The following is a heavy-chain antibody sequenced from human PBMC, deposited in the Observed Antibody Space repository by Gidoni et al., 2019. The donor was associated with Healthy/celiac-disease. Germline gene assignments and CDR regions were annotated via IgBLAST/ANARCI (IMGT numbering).Heavy chain of an antibody. CDR1: GFPFGDYA. CDR2: IRSKAYGGTT. D-gene: IGHD6-13*01. J-gene: IGHJ4*02. V-gene: IGHV3-49*05. CDR3: TSGGSSWYSDY. Sequence: EVQLVESGGGLVKPGRSLRLSCPASGFPFGDYAMSWFRQAPGKGLEWVGFIRSKAYGGTTEYAASVKGRFTISRDDSKSIAYLQMNSLKTEDTAVYYCTSGGSSWYSDYWGQGTLVTVSS.